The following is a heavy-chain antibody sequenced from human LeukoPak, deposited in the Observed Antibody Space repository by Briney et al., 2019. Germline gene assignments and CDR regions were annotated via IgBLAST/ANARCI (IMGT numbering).Heavy chain of an antibody. J-gene: IGHJ4*02. D-gene: IGHD2-2*01. CDR2: IKQDGSEK. CDR3: ASSIVVVPAALYYFDY. V-gene: IGHV3-7*01. Sequence: GSLRLSCAASGFTFSSYWMSWVRQAPGKGLEWVANIKQDGSEKYYVDSVKGRFTISRDNAKNSLYLQMNSLRAEDTAVYYCASSIVVVPAALYYFDYWGQGTLVTVSS. CDR1: GFTFSSYW.